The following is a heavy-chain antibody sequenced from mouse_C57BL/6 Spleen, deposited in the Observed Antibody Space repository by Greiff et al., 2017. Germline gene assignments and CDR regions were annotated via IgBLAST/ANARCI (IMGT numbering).Heavy chain of an antibody. V-gene: IGHV1-15*01. Sequence: VKLMESGAELVRPGASVTLSCKASGYTFTDYEMHWVKQTPVHGLEWIGAIDPETGGTAYNQKFKGKAILTADKSSSTAYMELRRLTSEDSAVYYCTSRGLDYYGSSPAWFAYWGQGTLVTVSA. J-gene: IGHJ3*01. CDR3: TSRGLDYYGSSPAWFAY. CDR1: GYTFTDYE. CDR2: IDPETGGT. D-gene: IGHD1-1*01.